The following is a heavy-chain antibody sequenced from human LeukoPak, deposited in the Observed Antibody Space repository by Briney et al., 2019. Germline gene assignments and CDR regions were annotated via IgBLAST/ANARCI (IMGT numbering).Heavy chain of an antibody. Sequence: GGSLRLSCAASGFTFSSYSMNWVRQAPGKGLEWVSYISSSSSTIYYADSVKGRFTISRDNAKNSLYLQMNSLRAEDTAVYYCARRVHDAFDIWGQGTMVTVSS. CDR1: GFTFSSYS. J-gene: IGHJ3*02. CDR2: ISSSSSTI. V-gene: IGHV3-48*01. CDR3: ARRVHDAFDI.